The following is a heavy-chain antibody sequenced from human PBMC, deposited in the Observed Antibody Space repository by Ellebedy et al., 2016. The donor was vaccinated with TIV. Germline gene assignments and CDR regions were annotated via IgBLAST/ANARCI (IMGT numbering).Heavy chain of an antibody. J-gene: IGHJ4*02. CDR1: GFSLSRNS. D-gene: IGHD4-17*01. Sequence: GGSLRLXCAASGFSLSRNSMHWVRQAPGKGLEWVAVMWHDGINKNYGDSVKGRFTISRDNSKNTLYLQMNSLTAEDTAVYHCTRDGSYGDLDSWGQGTLVTVSS. CDR3: TRDGSYGDLDS. V-gene: IGHV3-33*01. CDR2: MWHDGINK.